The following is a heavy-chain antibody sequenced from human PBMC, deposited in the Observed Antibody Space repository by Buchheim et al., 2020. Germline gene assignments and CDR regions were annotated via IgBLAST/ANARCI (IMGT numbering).Heavy chain of an antibody. V-gene: IGHV3-33*01. Sequence: QVQLVESGGGVVQPGRSLRLSCAASGFTFSSYGMHWVRQAPGKGLEWVAVIWYDGSNKYYADSVKGRFTISRDNSKTTLYLQMNSLRAEDTAVYYCARDGYYDFWSGYFVKYSYYGMDVWGQGTT. CDR2: IWYDGSNK. CDR1: GFTFSSYG. CDR3: ARDGYYDFWSGYFVKYSYYGMDV. J-gene: IGHJ6*02. D-gene: IGHD3-3*01.